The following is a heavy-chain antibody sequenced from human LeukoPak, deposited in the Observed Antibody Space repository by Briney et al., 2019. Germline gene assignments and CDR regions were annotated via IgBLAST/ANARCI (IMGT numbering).Heavy chain of an antibody. J-gene: IGHJ5*02. D-gene: IGHD6-13*01. CDR1: GFTVSSNS. V-gene: IGHV3-7*01. Sequence: PGGSLRLSCTVSGFTVSSNSMSWVRQAPGKGLEWVANIKQDGSEKYYVDSVKGRFTISRDNAKNSLYLQMNSLRAEDTAVYYCARVSFSSSWYRMNLFNWFDPWGQGTLVTVSS. CDR2: IKQDGSEK. CDR3: ARVSFSSSWYRMNLFNWFDP.